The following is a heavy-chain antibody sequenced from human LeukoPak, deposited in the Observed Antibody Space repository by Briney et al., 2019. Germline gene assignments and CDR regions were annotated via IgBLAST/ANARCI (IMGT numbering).Heavy chain of an antibody. CDR2: IYYSGST. Sequence: SETLSLTCTVSGGSISSYYWSWIRQPPGKGLEWIGNIYYSGSTNYNPSLKSRVTISVDTSKNQFSLKLSSVTAADTAVYFCARGTYYSDSSGYSYYSYYYMDVWGKGTTVTISS. J-gene: IGHJ6*03. CDR3: ARGTYYSDSSGYSYYSYYYMDV. V-gene: IGHV4-59*01. D-gene: IGHD3-22*01. CDR1: GGSISSYY.